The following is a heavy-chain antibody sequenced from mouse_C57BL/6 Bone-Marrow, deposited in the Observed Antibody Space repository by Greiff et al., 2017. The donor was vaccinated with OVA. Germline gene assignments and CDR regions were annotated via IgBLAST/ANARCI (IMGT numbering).Heavy chain of an antibody. V-gene: IGHV5-17*01. CDR3: AREGTTVVRYFDV. Sequence: VQLKESGGGLVKPGGSLKLSCAASGFTFSDYGMHWVRQAPEKGLEWVAYISSGSSTIYYADTVKGRFTISRDNAKNTLFLQMTSLRSEDTAMYYCAREGTTVVRYFDVWGTGTTVTVSS. CDR2: ISSGSSTI. J-gene: IGHJ1*03. D-gene: IGHD1-1*01. CDR1: GFTFSDYG.